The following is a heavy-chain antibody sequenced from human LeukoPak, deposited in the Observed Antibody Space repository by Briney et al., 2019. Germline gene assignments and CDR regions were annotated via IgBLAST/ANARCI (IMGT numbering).Heavy chain of an antibody. J-gene: IGHJ6*03. Sequence: SETLSLTCTVSGGSISNSGHYWGWIRQPPGKGLEWIGYIYYSGSTNYNPSLKSRVTISVDTSKNQFSLKLSSVTAADTAVYYCARRATVTTLLGYYYYYIDVWGKGTTVTVSS. V-gene: IGHV4-61*05. D-gene: IGHD4-17*01. CDR2: IYYSGST. CDR1: GGSISNSGHY. CDR3: ARRATVTTLLGYYYYYIDV.